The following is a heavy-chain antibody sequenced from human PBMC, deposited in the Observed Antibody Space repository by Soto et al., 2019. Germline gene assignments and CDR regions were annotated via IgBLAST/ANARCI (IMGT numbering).Heavy chain of an antibody. V-gene: IGHV4-39*01. CDR3: ARNYYDGSGLYY. J-gene: IGHJ4*02. Sequence: SETLSLTCTVSGGSISSTSYHWLWIRQPPGKGLEWIGSLDYSGVTFYNPSLKSRVAMSADTSKSQFSLKVNSVTAADTAVYYCARNYYDGSGLYYWGQGTLVTVSS. D-gene: IGHD3-22*01. CDR1: GGSISSTSYH. CDR2: LDYSGVT.